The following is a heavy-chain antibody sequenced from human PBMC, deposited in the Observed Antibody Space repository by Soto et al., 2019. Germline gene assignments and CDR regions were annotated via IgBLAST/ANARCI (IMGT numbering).Heavy chain of an antibody. CDR1: GGTFSSYA. J-gene: IGHJ4*02. Sequence: QVQLVQSGAEVKKPGSSVKVSCKASGGTFSSYAISWVRQAPGQGLEWMGGIIPIFGTANYAQKFQGRVTVTADESTSTACMELSSVRSEDTAVYYCARESRYCSGGSCYFLPGIDYWGQGTLVTVSS. CDR3: ARESRYCSGGSCYFLPGIDY. CDR2: IIPIFGTA. D-gene: IGHD2-15*01. V-gene: IGHV1-69*12.